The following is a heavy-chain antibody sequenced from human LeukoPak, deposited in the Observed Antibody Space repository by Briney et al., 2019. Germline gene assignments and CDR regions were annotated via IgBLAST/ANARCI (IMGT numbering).Heavy chain of an antibody. CDR3: ARARSSYGYGDAFDI. V-gene: IGHV3-48*01. J-gene: IGHJ3*02. Sequence: GGSLRLSCEASGFTFSSYSMKWVRQAPGKGLEWISYISGSSGTIDYADSVKGRLTISRDNAKNSLYLQMNSLRAEDTAVYYCARARSSYGYGDAFDIWGQGTMVTVSS. CDR2: ISGSSGTI. D-gene: IGHD5-18*01. CDR1: GFTFSSYS.